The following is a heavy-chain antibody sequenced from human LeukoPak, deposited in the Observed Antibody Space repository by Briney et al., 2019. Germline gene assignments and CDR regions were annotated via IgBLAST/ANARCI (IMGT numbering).Heavy chain of an antibody. Sequence: GGSLRLSCAASGFTFSSYSMNRVRQAPGKGLEWVSSITSSGRYIYYADSVKGRFTISRDNAKNSLYLQMNSLRAEDTALYYCARAGVTNFWGQGTMVTVSS. D-gene: IGHD4-11*01. CDR1: GFTFSSYS. CDR2: ITSSGRYI. CDR3: ARAGVTNF. J-gene: IGHJ3*01. V-gene: IGHV3-21*04.